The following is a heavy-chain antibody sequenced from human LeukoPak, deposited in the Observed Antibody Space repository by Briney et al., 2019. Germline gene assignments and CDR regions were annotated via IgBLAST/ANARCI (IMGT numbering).Heavy chain of an antibody. CDR1: GFTFNTFN. CDR2: IKQDGSER. Sequence: GGSLRLSCAASGFTFNTFNMNWVRQAPGKGLEWVGNIKQDGSERNFVDSVKGRFTISRDNAKKSLCLQMNSLRAEDTAVYYCARDWGAYYHFFDYWGQGTLVTVSS. J-gene: IGHJ4*02. D-gene: IGHD3-22*01. CDR3: ARDWGAYYHFFDY. V-gene: IGHV3-7*01.